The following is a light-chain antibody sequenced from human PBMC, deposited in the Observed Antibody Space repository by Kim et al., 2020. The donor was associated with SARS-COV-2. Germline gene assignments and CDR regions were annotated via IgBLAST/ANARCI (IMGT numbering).Light chain of an antibody. CDR2: GAS. CDR1: QSVSSSY. V-gene: IGKV3-20*01. CDR3: QQYGSSPQT. J-gene: IGKJ4*01. Sequence: EIVLMQSPGTLSLSPGERATLSCRASQSVSSSYLAWYQQKPGQAPRLLIYGASSRATGIPDRFSGSGSGTDFTLTISRLEPEDFAVYYCQQYGSSPQTFGGGTKVDIK.